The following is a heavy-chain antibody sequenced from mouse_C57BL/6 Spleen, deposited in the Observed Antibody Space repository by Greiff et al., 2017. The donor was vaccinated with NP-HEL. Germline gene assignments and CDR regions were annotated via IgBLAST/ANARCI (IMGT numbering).Heavy chain of an antibody. D-gene: IGHD1-1*01. V-gene: IGHV14-4*01. J-gene: IGHJ2*01. CDR1: GFNIKDDY. CDR2: IDPENGDT. Sequence: EVQLQQSGAELVRPGASVKLSCTASGFNIKDDYMHWVKQRPEQGLEWIGWIDPENGDTEYASKFQGQATITADTSSNTAYLQLSSLTSEDTAVYYCTTDYYGSSPHYYDDGGQGTTLTVSS. CDR3: TTDYYGSSPHYYDD.